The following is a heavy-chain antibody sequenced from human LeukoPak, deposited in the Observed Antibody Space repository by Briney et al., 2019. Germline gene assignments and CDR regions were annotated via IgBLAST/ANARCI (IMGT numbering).Heavy chain of an antibody. V-gene: IGHV5-51*01. D-gene: IGHD1-14*01. J-gene: IGHJ6*03. CDR3: ARVPDYYMDV. CDR2: IYPGDSDT. Sequence: GESLKISCKASGYTFTSYWIGWVRQMPGKGLEWMGIIYPGDSDTRYSPSFQGQVTISADKSIGTAYLQWSSLKASDTAMYYCARVPDYYMDVWGKGTTVTVSS. CDR1: GYTFTSYW.